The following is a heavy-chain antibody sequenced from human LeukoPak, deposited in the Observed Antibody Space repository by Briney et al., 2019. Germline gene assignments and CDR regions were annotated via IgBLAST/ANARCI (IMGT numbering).Heavy chain of an antibody. Sequence: GASVKVSCKASGYTFTSYGISWVRQAPGQGLEWMGWISAYNGNTNYAQKLQGRVTMTTDTSTSTAYMELSSLRSEDTAVYYCATNYYYDSSGYYYYFWGQGSLVTVSS. CDR1: GYTFTSYG. J-gene: IGHJ4*02. CDR3: ATNYYYDSSGYYYYF. V-gene: IGHV1-18*01. CDR2: ISAYNGNT. D-gene: IGHD3-22*01.